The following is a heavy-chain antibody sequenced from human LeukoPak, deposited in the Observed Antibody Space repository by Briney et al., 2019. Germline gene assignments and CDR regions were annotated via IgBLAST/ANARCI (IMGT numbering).Heavy chain of an antibody. Sequence: PGGSLRLSCAASGFTFSSYAMSWVRQAPGKGLEWVSAISGSGGSTYYAASVKGRFTVSRDTSKNTLYLQMNSLRAEDAAVYYCAKRGDYMGYFDNWGQGTLVTVSS. V-gene: IGHV3-23*01. D-gene: IGHD4-17*01. J-gene: IGHJ4*02. CDR2: ISGSGGST. CDR3: AKRGDYMGYFDN. CDR1: GFTFSSYA.